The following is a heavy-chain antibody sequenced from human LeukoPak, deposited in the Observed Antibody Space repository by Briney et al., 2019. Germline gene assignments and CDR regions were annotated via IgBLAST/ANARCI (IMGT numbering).Heavy chain of an antibody. CDR3: ARDGVRAVTFNHYYFLDV. Sequence: PGGSLRLSCAASGFDFTLYWMSWVSQAPGKGLEWVANIKQDGSEKYYVDSVKGRFTISRDNAKKSVFLQMNSLRAEDTALYYCARDGVRAVTFNHYYFLDVWGKGTTVSVSS. D-gene: IGHD3-10*01. J-gene: IGHJ6*03. V-gene: IGHV3-7*01. CDR2: IKQDGSEK. CDR1: GFDFTLYW.